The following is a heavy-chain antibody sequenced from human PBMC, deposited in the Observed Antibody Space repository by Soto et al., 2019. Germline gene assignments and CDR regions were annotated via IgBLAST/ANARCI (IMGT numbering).Heavy chain of an antibody. Sequence: SETLSLTCTVSGGSISSYYWSWIRQPPGKGLEWIGYIYYSGSTNYNPSLKSRVTISVDTSKNQFSLKLSSVTAADTAVYYCARSPITGKSYYFDYWGQGTLVTVSS. J-gene: IGHJ4*02. CDR1: GGSISSYY. CDR3: ARSPITGKSYYFDY. D-gene: IGHD1-20*01. V-gene: IGHV4-59*08. CDR2: IYYSGST.